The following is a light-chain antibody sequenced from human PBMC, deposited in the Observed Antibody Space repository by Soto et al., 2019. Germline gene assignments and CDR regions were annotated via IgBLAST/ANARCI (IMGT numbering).Light chain of an antibody. Sequence: EIVLTQSPGTLSLSPGERATLSCRASQSVSSSYLAWYQHKPGQAPRLLIYGASSRATGIPDRFSGSGSGTDFTLTISRLEPEEVAVYYCQQYGRTPYTFGQGTKLEIK. CDR1: QSVSSSY. CDR3: QQYGRTPYT. V-gene: IGKV3-20*01. CDR2: GAS. J-gene: IGKJ2*01.